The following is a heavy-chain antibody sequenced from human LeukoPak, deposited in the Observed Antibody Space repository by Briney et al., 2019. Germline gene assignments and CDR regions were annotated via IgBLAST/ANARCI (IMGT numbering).Heavy chain of an antibody. CDR1: GFTFSSNY. V-gene: IGHV3-53*01. J-gene: IGHJ4*02. CDR2: IYSGGST. D-gene: IGHD5-12*01. Sequence: GGSLRLSCAASGFTFSSNYMSWVRQAPGKGLEWVSVIYSGGSTYYADSVKGRFTISRDNSKNTLYLQMNSLRDDDTAVYYCARDRGFTQDYWGQGTLVTVSS. CDR3: ARDRGFTQDY.